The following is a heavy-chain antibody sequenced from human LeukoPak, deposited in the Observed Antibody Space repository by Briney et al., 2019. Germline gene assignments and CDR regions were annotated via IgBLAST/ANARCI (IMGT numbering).Heavy chain of an antibody. J-gene: IGHJ4*02. CDR2: IYYSGST. Sequence: PSETLSLTCTVSGGSISSYYWSWIRQPPGKGLEWIGYIYYSGSTNYNPSLKSRVTISVDTSKNQFSLKLSSVTAADTAVYYCARGRSSGWSIEFDYWGQGTLVTVSS. CDR3: ARGRSSGWSIEFDY. D-gene: IGHD6-19*01. CDR1: GGSISSYY. V-gene: IGHV4-59*01.